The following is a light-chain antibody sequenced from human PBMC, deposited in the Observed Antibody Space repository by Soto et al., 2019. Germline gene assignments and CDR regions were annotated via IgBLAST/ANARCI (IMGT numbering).Light chain of an antibody. CDR1: QSVLYSSNNKNH. J-gene: IGKJ1*01. V-gene: IGKV4-1*01. CDR3: QQYYSTLRT. CDR2: WAS. Sequence: LTLSRDFVAVPLGERATINCKSSQSVLYSSNNKNHLAWYQQKPGQPPKLLIYWASTRESGVPDRFSGSGSGTDFTLTISSLQAEDVAVYYCQQYYSTLRTFGQGTKVDIK.